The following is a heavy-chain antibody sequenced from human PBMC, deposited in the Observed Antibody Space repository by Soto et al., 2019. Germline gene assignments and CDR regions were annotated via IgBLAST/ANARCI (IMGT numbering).Heavy chain of an antibody. CDR1: GFTFSHYW. J-gene: IGHJ6*02. V-gene: IGHV3-74*03. CDR2: INNDGTST. Sequence: GGSLRLSCAASGFTFSHYWMHWVRQDPGKGLVWVSGINNDGTSTKYADSAKGRFTISRDNAKNTLYLQINSLRVEDTAVYYCARGNYYGMDVWGQGTTVTV. CDR3: ARGNYYGMDV.